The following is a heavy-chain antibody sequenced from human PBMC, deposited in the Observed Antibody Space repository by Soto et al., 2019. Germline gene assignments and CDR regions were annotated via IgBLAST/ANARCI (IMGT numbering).Heavy chain of an antibody. D-gene: IGHD6-13*01. V-gene: IGHV4-4*02. CDR2: VYHSGST. CDR3: ARDSSSREGYYYGMDV. CDR1: GGSISSSNW. J-gene: IGHJ6*02. Sequence: PSETLSLTCAVSGGSISSSNWWSWVRQPPGKGLEWIGEVYHSGSTNYNPSLKSRVTISVDKSKNQFSLKLSSVTAADTAVYYCARDSSSREGYYYGMDVWGQGTTVTVSS.